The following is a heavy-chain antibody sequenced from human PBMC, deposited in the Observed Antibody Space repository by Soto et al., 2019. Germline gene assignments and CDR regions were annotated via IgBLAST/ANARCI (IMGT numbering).Heavy chain of an antibody. CDR1: GFTFSSYW. D-gene: IGHD3-10*01. CDR3: ARATGADKEDY. V-gene: IGHV3-7*04. CDR2: IKEDGSER. J-gene: IGHJ4*02. Sequence: PGGALRLSCAASGFTFSSYWMSWVRQAPGKGLEWVANIKEDGSERYYVDSVKGRLTISRDNAKNSLYLQMNSLRAEDTAVYYCARATGADKEDYWGQGTLVTVSS.